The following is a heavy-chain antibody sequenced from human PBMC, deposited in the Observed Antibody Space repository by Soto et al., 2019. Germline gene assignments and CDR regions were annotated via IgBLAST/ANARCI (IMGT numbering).Heavy chain of an antibody. V-gene: IGHV4-30-2*01. J-gene: IGHJ4*02. Sequence: SETLSLTCAVSGCSISSGGYSWSWIRQPPGKGLEWIGYIYHSGSTYYNPSLKSRVTISVDRSKNQFSLKLSSVTAADTAVYYCARAVLRYFDWLSAFDYWGQGTLVTISS. CDR1: GCSISSGGYS. CDR3: ARAVLRYFDWLSAFDY. CDR2: IYHSGST. D-gene: IGHD3-9*01.